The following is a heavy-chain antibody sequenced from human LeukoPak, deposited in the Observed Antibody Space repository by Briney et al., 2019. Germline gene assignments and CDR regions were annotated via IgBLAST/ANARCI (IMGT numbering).Heavy chain of an antibody. D-gene: IGHD3-22*01. CDR1: GYTFTGYY. CDR2: INPNSGGT. V-gene: IGHV1-2*02. CDR3: ARAFLTYYYDSSGYYALGY. J-gene: IGHJ4*02. Sequence: ASVTVSCKASGYTFTGYYMHWVRQAPGQGLEWMGWINPNSGGTNYAQKFQGRVTMTRDTSISTAYMELSRLRSDDTAVYYCARAFLTYYYDSSGYYALGYWGQGTLVTVSS.